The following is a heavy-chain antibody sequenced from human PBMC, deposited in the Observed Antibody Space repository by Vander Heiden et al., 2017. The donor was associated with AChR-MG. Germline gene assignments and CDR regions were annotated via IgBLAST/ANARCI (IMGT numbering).Heavy chain of an antibody. J-gene: IGHJ3*02. Sequence: QVQLVESGGGVVQPGRSLRLSCAAYGFTFSSYGMHWVRQAPGKGLEWVAVIWYDGSNKYYADSVKGRFTISRDNSKNTLYLQMNSLRAEDTAVYYCAREGHDILTGQPNAFDIWGQGTMVTVSS. D-gene: IGHD3-9*01. CDR2: IWYDGSNK. CDR1: GFTFSSYG. CDR3: AREGHDILTGQPNAFDI. V-gene: IGHV3-33*01.